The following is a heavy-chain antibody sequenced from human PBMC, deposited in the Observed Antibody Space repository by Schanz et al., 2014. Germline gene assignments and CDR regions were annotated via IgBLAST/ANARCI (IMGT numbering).Heavy chain of an antibody. D-gene: IGHD6-13*01. V-gene: IGHV3-23*01. CDR2: FNDGGVNK. CDR3: AKSQGSSFDS. CDR1: GFSLDIFA. Sequence: EVHLLESGGGLVEPGGSLRLSCATSGFSLDIFAVSWVRQAPGKGLEWASSFNDGGVNKYYADSVKGRFTISSDNSKSTLYLQMSSLRAEDTAVYYCAKSQGSSFDSWGQGTLVTVSS. J-gene: IGHJ4*02.